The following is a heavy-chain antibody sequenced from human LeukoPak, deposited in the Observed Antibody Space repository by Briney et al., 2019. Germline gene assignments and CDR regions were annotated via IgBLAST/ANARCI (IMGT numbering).Heavy chain of an antibody. Sequence: SETLSPTCAVYGGSFSGYYWSWIRQPPGKGLEWIGEINHSGSTNYNPSLKSRVTISVDTSKNQFSLKLSSVTAADTAVYYCARSLRRYCSSTSCYPYYYYYMDVWGKGTTVTVSS. CDR3: ARSLRRYCSSTSCYPYYYYYMDV. J-gene: IGHJ6*03. D-gene: IGHD2-2*01. CDR2: INHSGST. CDR1: GGSFSGYY. V-gene: IGHV4-34*01.